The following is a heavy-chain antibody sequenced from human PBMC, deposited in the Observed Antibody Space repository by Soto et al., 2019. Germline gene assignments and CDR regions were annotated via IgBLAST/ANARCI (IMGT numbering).Heavy chain of an antibody. J-gene: IGHJ4*02. CDR1: GFTFSRFL. D-gene: IGHD5-18*01. Sequence: EVQLVESGGGVVPPGGSLRLSCSVSGFTFSRFLMQWVRQAPGEGLVWVSGINTDGSSTSYEDSVKGRFTISRDNAKNTLYLQMNSLGVEDTAMYYCAKRGGDTFGWSYWGQGTRVTVSS. CDR2: INTDGSST. CDR3: AKRGGDTFGWSY. V-gene: IGHV3-74*01.